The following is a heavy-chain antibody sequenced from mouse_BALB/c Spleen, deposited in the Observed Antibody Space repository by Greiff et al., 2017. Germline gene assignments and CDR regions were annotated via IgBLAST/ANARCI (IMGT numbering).Heavy chain of an antibody. J-gene: IGHJ3*01. Sequence: EVQLQQSGPDLVKPSQSLSLTCTVTGYSITSGYSWHWIRQFPGNKLEWMGYINYSGSTNYNPSLKSRISITRDTSKNQFFLRLNSVTTEDTATYYCASSYYDYDGFAYWGQGTLVTVSA. V-gene: IGHV3-1*02. CDR2: INYSGST. CDR1: GYSITSGYS. CDR3: ASSYYDYDGFAY. D-gene: IGHD2-4*01.